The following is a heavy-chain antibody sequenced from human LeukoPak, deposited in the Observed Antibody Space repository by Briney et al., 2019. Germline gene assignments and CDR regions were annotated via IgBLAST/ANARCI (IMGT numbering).Heavy chain of an antibody. CDR2: MNPNRGNT. Sequence: ASVKVSCTASGYTFTSYDINWVRQATGQGLEWMGWMNPNRGNTGYAQKFQGRVTMTRNTSISTAYMELSSLRSEDTAVYYCARAVAGTNWFDPWGQGTLVTVYS. D-gene: IGHD6-19*01. J-gene: IGHJ5*02. CDR3: ARAVAGTNWFDP. CDR1: GYTFTSYD. V-gene: IGHV1-8*01.